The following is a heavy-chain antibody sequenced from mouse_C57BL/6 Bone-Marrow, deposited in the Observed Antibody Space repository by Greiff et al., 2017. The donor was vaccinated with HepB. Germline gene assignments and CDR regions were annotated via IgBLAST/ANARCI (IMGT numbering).Heavy chain of an antibody. J-gene: IGHJ4*01. D-gene: IGHD1-1*01. CDR1: GFNIKDDY. V-gene: IGHV14-4*01. Sequence: VQLQQSGAELVRPGASVKLSCTASGFNIKDDYMHWVKQRPEQGLEWIGWIDPENGDTEYASKFQGKATITADTSSNTAYLQLSSLTSEDTAVYYCTPYYYGSSYGAMDYWGQGTSVTVSS. CDR2: IDPENGDT. CDR3: TPYYYGSSYGAMDY.